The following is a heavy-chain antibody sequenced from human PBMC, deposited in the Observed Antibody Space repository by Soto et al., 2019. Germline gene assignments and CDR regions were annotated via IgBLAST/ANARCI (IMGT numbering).Heavy chain of an antibody. D-gene: IGHD3-10*01. CDR1: GGSISSYY. J-gene: IGHJ4*02. Sequence: PSETLSLTCAVSGGSISSYYWNWIRQAPGKGLEWTGYISSSGSANYNPSLKGRVTMSADTSNNQFSLKLNSVTAADTALYYCARGFGSPYYFESWGQGTLVTVSS. V-gene: IGHV4-59*01. CDR2: ISSSGSA. CDR3: ARGFGSPYYFES.